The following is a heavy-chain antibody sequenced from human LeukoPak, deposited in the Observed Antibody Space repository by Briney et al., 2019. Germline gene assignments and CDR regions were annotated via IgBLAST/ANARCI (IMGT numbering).Heavy chain of an antibody. Sequence: SVKVSCKASGGTFSSYAISWVRQAPGQGLEWMGRIIPILGIANYAQKFQGRVTITADKSTSTAYMELSSLRSEDTAVYYCARGVTPTPGDYWGQGTLVTVSS. CDR3: ARGVTPTPGDY. V-gene: IGHV1-69*04. CDR1: GGTFSSYA. J-gene: IGHJ4*02. CDR2: IIPILGIA. D-gene: IGHD3-10*01.